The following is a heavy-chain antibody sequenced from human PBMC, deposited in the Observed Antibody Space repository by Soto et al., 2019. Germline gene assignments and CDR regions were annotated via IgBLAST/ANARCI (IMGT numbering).Heavy chain of an antibody. D-gene: IGHD5-12*01. CDR2: IYPGDSDT. CDR1: GDRVSSYG. Sequence: VKISDEGCGDRVSSYGVAVSLQIPGKGLEWMGIIYPGDSDTRYSPSFQGQVTISADKSISTAYLQWSSLKASDTAMYYCARHGVATINLRYYTGMDVWGQGTTVTVSS. J-gene: IGHJ6*02. CDR3: ARHGVATINLRYYTGMDV. V-gene: IGHV5-51*01.